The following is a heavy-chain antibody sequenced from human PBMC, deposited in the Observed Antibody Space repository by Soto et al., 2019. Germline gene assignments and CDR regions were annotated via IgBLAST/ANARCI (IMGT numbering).Heavy chain of an antibody. V-gene: IGHV3-33*08. CDR3: ARDFTGYFDY. CDR2: IWYDGSNK. Sequence: PGGSLRLSCAASGFTFSSYGMHWVRQAPGKGLEWVAVIWYDGSNKYYADSVKGRFTISRDNSNSKVSLEMNNLRAEDTAVYYCARDFTGYFDYWGQGALVTVSS. CDR1: GFTFSSYG. J-gene: IGHJ4*02.